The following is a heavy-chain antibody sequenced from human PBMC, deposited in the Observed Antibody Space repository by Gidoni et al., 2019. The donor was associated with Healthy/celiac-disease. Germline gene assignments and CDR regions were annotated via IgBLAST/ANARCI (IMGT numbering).Heavy chain of an antibody. V-gene: IGHV3-21*01. J-gene: IGHJ6*03. D-gene: IGHD1-26*01. CDR2: ISSSSSYI. CDR1: GFTFSSYS. Sequence: EVQLVESGGGLVKPGGSLRLSCAASGFTFSSYSMNWVRQAPGKGLEWVSSISSSSSYIYYADSVKGRFTISRDNAKNSLYLQMNSLRAEDTAVYYCARADRGAATFYYYYYMDVWGKGTTVTVSS. CDR3: ARADRGAATFYYYYYMDV.